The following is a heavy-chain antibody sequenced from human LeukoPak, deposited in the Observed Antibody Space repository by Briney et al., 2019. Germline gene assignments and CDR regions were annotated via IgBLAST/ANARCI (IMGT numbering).Heavy chain of an antibody. Sequence: GGSLRLSCAASGFTFSSYAMSWVRQAPGKGLEWVSTISSSGANTYYADSVRGRFTISRDNSKNTLYLQMNSLRAEDTAVYYCAKDGHYDSSGFTLQYWGQGTLVTVSS. D-gene: IGHD3-22*01. CDR1: GFTFSSYA. CDR3: AKDGHYDSSGFTLQY. J-gene: IGHJ1*01. V-gene: IGHV3-23*01. CDR2: ISSSGANT.